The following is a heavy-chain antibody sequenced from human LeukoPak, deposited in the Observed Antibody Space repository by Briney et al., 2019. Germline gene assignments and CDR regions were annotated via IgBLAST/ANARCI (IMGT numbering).Heavy chain of an antibody. CDR3: TTSYGSGSDDWFDP. CDR1: GFTFSNAW. J-gene: IGHJ5*02. Sequence: PGGSLRLSCAASGFTFSNAWMSWVRQAPGKGLEWVGRIKSKTDGGTTDYAAPVKGRFTISRDDSKNTLYLQMNSLKTEDTAVYYCTTSYGSGSDDWFDPWGQGTLVTVSS. D-gene: IGHD3-10*01. CDR2: IKSKTDGGTT. V-gene: IGHV3-15*01.